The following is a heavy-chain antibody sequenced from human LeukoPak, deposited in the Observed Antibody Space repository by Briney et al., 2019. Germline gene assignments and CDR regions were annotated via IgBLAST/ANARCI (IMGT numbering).Heavy chain of an antibody. J-gene: IGHJ4*02. CDR2: ISGSGGST. CDR3: AKDSRFSYDSSGYYPDY. CDR1: GFTFSSYA. V-gene: IGHV3-23*01. D-gene: IGHD3-22*01. Sequence: GGSLRLSCAASGFTFSSYAMSWVRQAPGKGLEWVSAISGSGGSTYYADSVKGRFTISRDNSKNTLYLQMNSLRAEDTAVYYCAKDSRFSYDSSGYYPDYWGQGTLVTASS.